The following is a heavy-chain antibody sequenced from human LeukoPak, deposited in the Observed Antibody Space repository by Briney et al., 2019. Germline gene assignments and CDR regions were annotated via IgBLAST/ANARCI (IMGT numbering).Heavy chain of an antibody. V-gene: IGHV3-30*03. Sequence: PGRSLRLSCAASGFTFSSYGMHWVRQAPGKGLEWVAVISYDGSNKYYADSVKGRFTISRDNAKKSLYLQMNSLRAEDTAVYFCARVLGCTNGVCHDAFDIWGQGTVVTVSS. CDR2: ISYDGSNK. D-gene: IGHD2-8*01. CDR1: GFTFSSYG. CDR3: ARVLGCTNGVCHDAFDI. J-gene: IGHJ3*02.